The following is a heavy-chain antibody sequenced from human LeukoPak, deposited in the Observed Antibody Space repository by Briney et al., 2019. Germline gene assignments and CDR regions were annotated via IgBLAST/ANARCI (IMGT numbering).Heavy chain of an antibody. D-gene: IGHD5-18*01. J-gene: IGHJ4*02. CDR3: ASRTWSGYLF. CDR2: IYTSGST. CDR1: GGSLSSGSYY. Sequence: SETLSLTCTVSGGSLSSGSYYWSWIRQPAGKGLEWIVRIYTSGSTNYNPSLKSRVTISVDTSKNQFSLKLSSVTAADTAVYYCASRTWSGYLFWGQGTLVTVSS. V-gene: IGHV4-61*02.